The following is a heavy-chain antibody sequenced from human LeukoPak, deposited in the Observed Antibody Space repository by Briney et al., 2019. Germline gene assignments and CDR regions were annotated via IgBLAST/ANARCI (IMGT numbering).Heavy chain of an antibody. J-gene: IGHJ4*02. Sequence: PGGSLRLSCAASGFTFSSHWMSWVRQAPGKGLEWVANIVQDGSQKYYVDSVKGRFTISRDNGKNSLYLQTNSLRAEDTAVYYCARNEKWGRDYWGQGTLVTVSS. CDR3: ARNEKWGRDY. V-gene: IGHV3-7*03. CDR2: IVQDGSQK. CDR1: GFTFSSHW. D-gene: IGHD1-26*01.